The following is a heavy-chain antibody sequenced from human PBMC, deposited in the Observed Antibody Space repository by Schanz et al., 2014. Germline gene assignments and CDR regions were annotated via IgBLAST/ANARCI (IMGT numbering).Heavy chain of an antibody. V-gene: IGHV3-30*18. CDR3: AKGSVVVVAATLPFDY. CDR1: GFTFSGYA. D-gene: IGHD2-15*01. CDR2: ISYHGSEK. J-gene: IGHJ4*02. Sequence: VQLVESGGGLVQPGGSLRLSCAASGFTFSGYAMSWVRQAPGKGLEWVAVISYHGSEKYYADSVKGRFTISRDNSKNTLYLQMNSLRAEDTAVYYCAKGSVVVVAATLPFDYWGQGTLVTVSS.